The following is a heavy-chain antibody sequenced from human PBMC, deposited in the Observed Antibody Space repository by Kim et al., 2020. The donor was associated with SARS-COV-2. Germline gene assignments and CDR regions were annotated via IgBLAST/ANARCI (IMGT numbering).Heavy chain of an antibody. D-gene: IGHD2-2*01. J-gene: IGHJ2*01. CDR1: GFTFRNSA. V-gene: IGHV3-23*05. CDR3: AKHIHVTSVTFYWYFSL. CDR2: GFGSGSGT. Sequence: GGSLRLSCAASGFTFRNSAMSWVRQAPGKGLEWVSGGFGSGSGTYYADSVKGRLTISRDNSKNILYLQMNNLRAEDTAVYYCAKHIHVTSVTFYWYFSLWGRGTLVAVSS.